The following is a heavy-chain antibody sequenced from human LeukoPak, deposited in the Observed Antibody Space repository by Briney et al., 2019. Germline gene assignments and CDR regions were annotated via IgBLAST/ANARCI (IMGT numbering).Heavy chain of an antibody. CDR2: IYHSGSA. V-gene: IGHV4-30-2*01. Sequence: PSETLSLTCAVSGGSISSGGYSWIWIRQPPGKGLEWIGYIYHSGSAYYNPSLKSRVTISVDRSKNQFSLKVSSVTAADTAVYYCARVREAYTNPFFDYWGQGTLVTVSS. CDR1: GGSISSGGYS. D-gene: IGHD4-11*01. CDR3: ARVREAYTNPFFDY. J-gene: IGHJ4*02.